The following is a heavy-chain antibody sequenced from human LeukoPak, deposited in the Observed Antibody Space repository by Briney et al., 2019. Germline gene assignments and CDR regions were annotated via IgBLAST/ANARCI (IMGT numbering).Heavy chain of an antibody. J-gene: IGHJ6*02. CDR1: GFTFSSYS. Sequence: PGGSLRLSCAASGFTFSSYSMNWVRQAPGKGLEWVSSISSSSSYIYYADSVKGRFTISRDNAKNSLYLQMNSLRAEDTAVYYCARDRGYCSRTSCLSGSLYYYYGMDVWGQGTTVTVSS. D-gene: IGHD2-2*01. CDR2: ISSSSSYI. V-gene: IGHV3-21*01. CDR3: ARDRGYCSRTSCLSGSLYYYYGMDV.